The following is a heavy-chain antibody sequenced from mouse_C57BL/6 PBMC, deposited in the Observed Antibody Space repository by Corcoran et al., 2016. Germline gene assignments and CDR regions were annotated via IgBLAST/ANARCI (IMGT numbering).Heavy chain of an antibody. J-gene: IGHJ2*01. D-gene: IGHD1-1*01. V-gene: IGHV9-3*01. CDR1: GYTFTTYG. Sequence: QIQLVQSGPELKKPGETVKISCKASGYTFTTYGMSWVKQTPGKGLKWMGWINNYSGVPTYDDDFKGRFAFSLETSASTAYLQINNLKNEDTATYFCARGLKDYGSSDRDYFDYWGQGTTLTVSS. CDR2: INNYSGVP. CDR3: ARGLKDYGSSDRDYFDY.